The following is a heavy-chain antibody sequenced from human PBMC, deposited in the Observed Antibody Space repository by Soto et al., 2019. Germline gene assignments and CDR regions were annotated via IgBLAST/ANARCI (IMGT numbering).Heavy chain of an antibody. CDR2: IIPIFGTA. Sequence: QVQLVQSGAEVKKPGSSVKVSCKASGGTFSSYAISWVRQAPGQGLEWMGGIIPIFGTANYEQKFQGRVTITADESTSTAYMELSSLRSEDTAVYYCARHPRQNYYNGMDVWGQGTTVTVSS. CDR3: ARHPRQNYYNGMDV. V-gene: IGHV1-69*12. J-gene: IGHJ6*02. CDR1: GGTFSSYA.